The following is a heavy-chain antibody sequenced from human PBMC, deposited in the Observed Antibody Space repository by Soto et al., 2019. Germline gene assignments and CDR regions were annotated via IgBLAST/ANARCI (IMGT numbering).Heavy chain of an antibody. Sequence: PSETLSLTCTVSGGSVSSGGFYWNWIRQPPGKGLEWIGNFYNSGSSNYSPSLKSRVTISLDTSKNQFSLRLSSVTAADTAIYYCARSRGNYYYYGMDVWGQGTTVTVSS. J-gene: IGHJ6*02. CDR3: ARSRGNYYYYGMDV. V-gene: IGHV4-61*08. CDR2: FYNSGSS. D-gene: IGHD3-16*01. CDR1: GGSVSSGGFY.